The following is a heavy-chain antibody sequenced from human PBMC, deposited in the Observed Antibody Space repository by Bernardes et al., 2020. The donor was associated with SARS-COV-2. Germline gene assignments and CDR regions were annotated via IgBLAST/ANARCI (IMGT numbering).Heavy chain of an antibody. V-gene: IGHV3-30*03. J-gene: IGHJ6*02. D-gene: IGHD5-18*01. CDR1: GFTFSSYG. CDR3: ARDTAMVKANYYYYGMDV. CDR2: ISYDGSNK. Sequence: GGSLRLSCAASGFTFSSYGMHWVRQAPGKGLEWVAVISYDGSNKYYADSVKGRFTISRDNSKNTLYLQMNSLRAEDTAVYYCARDTAMVKANYYYYGMDVWGQGTTVTVSS.